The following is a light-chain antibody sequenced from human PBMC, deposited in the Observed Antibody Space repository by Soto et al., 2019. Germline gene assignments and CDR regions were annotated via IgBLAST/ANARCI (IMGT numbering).Light chain of an antibody. Sequence: QSVLTQPPSVSGAPGQRVTISCTGSSSNIGAGYDVHWYQQLPGTAPKLPIYGNNNRPSGVPDRFSGTSASLAITGLRAEDEADYYCQSYDSSLSASVFGGGTQLTVL. V-gene: IGLV1-40*01. J-gene: IGLJ3*02. CDR1: SSNIGAGYD. CDR3: QSYDSSLSASV. CDR2: GNN.